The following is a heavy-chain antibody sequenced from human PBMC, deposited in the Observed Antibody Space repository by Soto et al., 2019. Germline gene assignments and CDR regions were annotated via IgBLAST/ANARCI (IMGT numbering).Heavy chain of an antibody. CDR3: ARRRDYIVLVPAAIGDYYHYGMDV. CDR2: IIPIFGTA. J-gene: IGHJ6*02. CDR1: GGTFSSYA. Sequence: SVKVSCKASGGTFSSYAISWVRQAPGQGLEWMRGIIPIFGTANYAQKFQGRVTITADESTSTAYMELSSLRSEDTAVYYCARRRDYIVLVPAAIGDYYHYGMDVWGQGTTVTVSS. V-gene: IGHV1-69*13. D-gene: IGHD2-2*01.